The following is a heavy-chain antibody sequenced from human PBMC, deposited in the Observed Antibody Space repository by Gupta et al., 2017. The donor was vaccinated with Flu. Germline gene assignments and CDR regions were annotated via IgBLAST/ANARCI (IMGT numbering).Heavy chain of an antibody. J-gene: IGHJ3*02. Sequence: VQLVESGVVLVQPGVSLRPSCAGSGFTFSSYAMTWVHVAPGKGLEWVSYISSSGSTIYYEDSVKGRFTIPRDNAKNSLYLQMNSLRSEDTAVYYCARHEKYSSGWYAAFDIWGQGTMVTVSS. CDR1: GFTFSSYA. CDR3: ARHEKYSSGWYAAFDI. D-gene: IGHD6-19*01. CDR2: ISSSGSTI. V-gene: IGHV3-48*03.